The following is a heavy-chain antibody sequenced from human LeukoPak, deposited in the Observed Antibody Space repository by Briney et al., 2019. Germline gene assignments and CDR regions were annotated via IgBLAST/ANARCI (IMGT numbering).Heavy chain of an antibody. D-gene: IGHD3-22*01. Sequence: ASVKVSCEASGGTFSSYAISWVRQAPGQGLEWMGRITPIFGTANYAQKFQGRVTITTDESTSTAYMELSSLRSEDTAVYYCARDKNAYYYDETGAFDIWGQGTMVTVSS. CDR3: ARDKNAYYYDETGAFDI. CDR2: ITPIFGTA. J-gene: IGHJ3*02. V-gene: IGHV1-69*05. CDR1: GGTFSSYA.